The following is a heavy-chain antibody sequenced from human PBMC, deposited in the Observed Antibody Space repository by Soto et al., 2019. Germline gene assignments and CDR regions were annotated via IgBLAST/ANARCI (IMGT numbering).Heavy chain of an antibody. V-gene: IGHV1-18*01. D-gene: IGHD6-19*01. CDR1: GYTFTNYV. CDR2: ISAYNGNT. J-gene: IGHJ4*02. Sequence: ASVKVSCKASGYTFTNYVISWVRQAPGQGLEWMGWISAYNGNTKYAQKLQGRVTMTRNTSISTAYMELSSLRSEDTAVYYCARERGASSPFDYWGQGTLVTVSS. CDR3: ARERGASSPFDY.